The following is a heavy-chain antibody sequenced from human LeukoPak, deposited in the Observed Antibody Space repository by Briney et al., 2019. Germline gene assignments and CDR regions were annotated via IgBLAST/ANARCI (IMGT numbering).Heavy chain of an antibody. D-gene: IGHD5-12*01. CDR1: GFTFSSYS. CDR2: ISSSSSYI. J-gene: IGHJ3*02. Sequence: NPGGSLRLSCAASGFTFSSYSMNWVRQAPGKGLEWVSSISSSSSYIYYADSVKGRFTISRDNAKNSLYLQMNSLRAEDTAVYYCARVRGVDPDAFDIWGQGTMVTVSS. CDR3: ARVRGVDPDAFDI. V-gene: IGHV3-21*01.